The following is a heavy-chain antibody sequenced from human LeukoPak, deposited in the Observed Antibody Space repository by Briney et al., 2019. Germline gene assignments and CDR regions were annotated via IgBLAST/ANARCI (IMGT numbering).Heavy chain of an antibody. Sequence: GASVKVSCKASGYTFTSYGNSWVRQAPGQGLEWMGWISAYNGNTNYAQKLQGRVTMTTDTSTSTAYMELRSLRSDDTAVYYCASRQQKYNWFDPWGQGTLVTVSS. CDR3: ASRQQKYNWFDP. V-gene: IGHV1-18*01. J-gene: IGHJ5*02. CDR2: ISAYNGNT. D-gene: IGHD1/OR15-1a*01. CDR1: GYTFTSYG.